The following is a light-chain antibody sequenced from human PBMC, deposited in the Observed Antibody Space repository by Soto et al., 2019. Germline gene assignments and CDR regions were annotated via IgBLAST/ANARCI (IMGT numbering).Light chain of an antibody. CDR2: GAS. V-gene: IGKV3-20*01. CDR1: QSVSSY. J-gene: IGKJ4*01. CDR3: QQYDNSPLP. Sequence: LALAPSTLSLSQGRRATLSGRASQSVSSYLAWYQQKPGQAPRLLMFGASSRATGIPDRFSGSGSGTGFTLTISRLEPEDFAVYYCQQYDNSPLPFGGGTQLDIK.